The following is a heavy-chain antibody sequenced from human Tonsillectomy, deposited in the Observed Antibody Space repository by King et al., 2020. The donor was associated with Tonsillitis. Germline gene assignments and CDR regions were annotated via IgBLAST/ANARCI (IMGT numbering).Heavy chain of an antibody. V-gene: IGHV4-59*01. J-gene: IGHJ4*02. Sequence: VQLQESGPGLVKPSETLSLTCTVSGGSISSYYWSWLRQPPGKGLEWIGYIYYSGRTNYNPSLKSRVTMSVDTSKNQFSLKLSSVTAADTALYYCARDRGLTVRGVKGFDYWGQGTLVTVSS. CDR2: IYYSGRT. CDR3: ARDRGLTVRGVKGFDY. D-gene: IGHD3-10*01. CDR1: GGSISSYY.